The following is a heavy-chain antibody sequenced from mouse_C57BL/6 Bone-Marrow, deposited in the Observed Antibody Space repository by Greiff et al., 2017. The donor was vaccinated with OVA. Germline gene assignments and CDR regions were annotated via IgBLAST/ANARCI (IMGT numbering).Heavy chain of an antibody. J-gene: IGHJ2*01. CDR3: ARGVTTVVAIDY. Sequence: LMESGAELARPGASVKLSCKASGYTFTSYGISWVKQRTGQGLEWIGEIYPRSGNTYYNEKFKGKATLTADKYSSTAYMELRSLTSEDSAVYFCARGVTTVVAIDYWGQGTTLTVSS. CDR2: IYPRSGNT. D-gene: IGHD1-1*01. V-gene: IGHV1-81*01. CDR1: GYTFTSYG.